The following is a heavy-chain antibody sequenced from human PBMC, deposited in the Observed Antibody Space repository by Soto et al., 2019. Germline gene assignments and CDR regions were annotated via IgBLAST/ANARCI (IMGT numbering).Heavy chain of an antibody. CDR2: INNSGTT. J-gene: IGHJ3*01. D-gene: IGHD6-25*01. V-gene: IGHV4-4*02. CDR3: AVPWEYQRLKDGFDV. CDR1: GGSITNNW. Sequence: AETLSLTCAVSGGSITNNWWSWVRRPPGKGLEWIGEINNSGTTNYNPPLESRVTISLDKSKNHFSLTVTSVTDADSAVYYCAVPWEYQRLKDGFDVWGQGTMVTVSS.